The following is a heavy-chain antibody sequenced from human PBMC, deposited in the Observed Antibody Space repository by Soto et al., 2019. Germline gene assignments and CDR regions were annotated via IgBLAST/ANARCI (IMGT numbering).Heavy chain of an antibody. D-gene: IGHD3-16*01. CDR3: ARARFPGPLDV. V-gene: IGHV1-46*03. Sequence: ASVKVSCKASGYTFTSYYMHWVRQAPGQGLEWMGIINPSGGSTSYAQKVQGRVTMTRDTSTSTVYMELSSLRSEDTAVYYCARARFPGPLDVWGKGTTVTVSS. J-gene: IGHJ6*04. CDR1: GYTFTSYY. CDR2: INPSGGST.